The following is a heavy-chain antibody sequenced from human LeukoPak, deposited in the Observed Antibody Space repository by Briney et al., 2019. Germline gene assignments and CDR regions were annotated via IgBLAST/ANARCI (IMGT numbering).Heavy chain of an antibody. D-gene: IGHD3-10*01. CDR3: ARMVRGVIPFLFDY. CDR2: ISAYNGNT. CDR1: GYTFTSYG. V-gene: IGHV1-18*01. J-gene: IGHJ4*02. Sequence: ASVKVSCKASGYTFTSYGISWVQQAPGQGLEWMGWISAYNGNTNYAQKLQGRVTMTTDTSTSTAYMELRSLRSDDTAVYYCARMVRGVIPFLFDYWGQGTLVTVSS.